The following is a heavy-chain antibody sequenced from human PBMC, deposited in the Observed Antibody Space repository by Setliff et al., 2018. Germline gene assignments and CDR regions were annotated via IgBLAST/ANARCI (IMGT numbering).Heavy chain of an antibody. V-gene: IGHV3-7*01. CDR3: ASPYAAGITIFGFGI. CDR1: GFTFSSYW. Sequence: PGGSLRLSCAAPGFTFSSYWMSWVRQAPGKGLEWVANIKQDGSEKYYVDSVKGRFTISRDNAKNSLYLQMNSLRAEDTAVYYCASPYAAGITIFGFGIWGQGTMVTVSS. D-gene: IGHD3-3*01. CDR2: IKQDGSEK. J-gene: IGHJ3*02.